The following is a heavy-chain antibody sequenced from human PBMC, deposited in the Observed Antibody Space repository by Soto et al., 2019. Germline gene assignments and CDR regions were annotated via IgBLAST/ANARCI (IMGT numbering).Heavy chain of an antibody. Sequence: EVQLVESGGGLVQPGGSLRLSCAASGFTFSDHYMDWVRQAPGKGLEWVGRSKNKADSYTTEYAASVKGRFTISRDGSKNSLFLQMNSLKTEDTAVYYFTGWGSGNDFGAAWGQGILVTVSS. J-gene: IGHJ4*02. CDR1: GFTFSDHY. V-gene: IGHV3-72*01. D-gene: IGHD3-10*01. CDR3: TGWGSGNDFGAA. CDR2: SKNKADSYTT.